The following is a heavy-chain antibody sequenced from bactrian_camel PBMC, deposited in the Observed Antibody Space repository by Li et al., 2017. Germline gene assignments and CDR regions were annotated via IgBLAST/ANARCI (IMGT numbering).Heavy chain of an antibody. V-gene: IGHV3S26*01. CDR2: TIDAYGIT. Sequence: QLVESGGGSVQAGGSLRLSCAASGYTYSSYCMGWFRQAPGKEREGVATIDAYGITRYADSVKGRFAISKDNAGNTLYLQMNSLRPDEDTAMYYRAADPLVKRACNLVRGDYNHWGQGTQVTVS. D-gene: IGHD6*01. J-gene: IGHJ4*01. CDR1: GYTYSSYC. CDR3: AADPLVKRACNLVRGDYNH.